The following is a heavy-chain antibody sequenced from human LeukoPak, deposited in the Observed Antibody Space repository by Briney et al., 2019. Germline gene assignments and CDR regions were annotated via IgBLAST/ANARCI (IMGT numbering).Heavy chain of an antibody. CDR3: ARGAMGKGYSDY. Sequence: PSETLPLTCTVSGGSISSYYWSWIRQPAGKGLKWIGRIYTSGGTNYNPSLKSRVTMSVDTSKNQFSLKLSAVTAADTAVYYCARGAMGKGYSDYWGQGTLVTVSS. CDR1: GGSISSYY. V-gene: IGHV4-4*07. CDR2: IYTSGGT. J-gene: IGHJ4*02. D-gene: IGHD3-22*01.